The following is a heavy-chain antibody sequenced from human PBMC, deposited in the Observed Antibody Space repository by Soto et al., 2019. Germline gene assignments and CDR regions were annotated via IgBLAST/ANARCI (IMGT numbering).Heavy chain of an antibody. J-gene: IGHJ4*02. V-gene: IGHV1-3*01. D-gene: IGHD3-3*01. CDR1: GYTFTSYA. CDR2: INAGNGNT. Sequence: GASVKVSCKASGYTFTSYAMHWVRQAPGQRLEWMGWINAGNGNTKYSQKFQGRVTITRDTSASTAYMELSSLRSEDTAVYYCAVPRAEYYDFWSGYPGHFDYWGQGTLVTVSS. CDR3: AVPRAEYYDFWSGYPGHFDY.